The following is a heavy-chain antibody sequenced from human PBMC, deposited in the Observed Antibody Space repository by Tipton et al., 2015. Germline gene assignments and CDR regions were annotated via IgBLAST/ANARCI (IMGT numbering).Heavy chain of an antibody. CDR3: TRSMVFADYHYNGMDV. J-gene: IGHJ6*02. Sequence: SLRLSCAASGFNFIDYGMYWVRQAPGKGLEWVSGISWNSGNIGYGDSVKGRFTISRDNAKNSLHLQMNSLRPEDTALYFCTRSMVFADYHYNGMDVWGQGTTVIVSS. D-gene: IGHD3-16*01. CDR2: ISWNSGNI. CDR1: GFNFIDYG. V-gene: IGHV3-9*01.